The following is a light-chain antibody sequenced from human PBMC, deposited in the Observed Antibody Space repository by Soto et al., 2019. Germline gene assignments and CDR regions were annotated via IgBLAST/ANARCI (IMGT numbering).Light chain of an antibody. V-gene: IGKV3-15*01. CDR3: QQYNNWPPLFT. CDR1: QSVNSN. CDR2: GAS. J-gene: IGKJ3*01. Sequence: EIVLTQSPATLSVSPGERATLSCRATQSVNSNLNWYQQKPCQAPRLLIYGASTRAAGIPASFSGTGSGTDFTLTISSLQSEDFAVYFCQQYNNWPPLFTFGPGTKVDIK.